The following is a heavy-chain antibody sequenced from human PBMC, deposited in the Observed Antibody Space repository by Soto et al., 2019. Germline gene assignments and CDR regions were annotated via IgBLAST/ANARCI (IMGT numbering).Heavy chain of an antibody. CDR3: ARDRRPYDSSGYYYYFDY. D-gene: IGHD3-22*01. V-gene: IGHV1-46*01. CDR2: INPSGGST. J-gene: IGHJ4*02. CDR1: GYTFTSYY. Sequence: GASVKVSCKASGYTFTSYYMHWVRQAPGQGLEWMGIINPSGGSTSYAQKFQGRVTMTRDTSTSTVYMELSSLRSEDTAVYYCARDRRPYDSSGYYYYFDYWGQGTLVTVSS.